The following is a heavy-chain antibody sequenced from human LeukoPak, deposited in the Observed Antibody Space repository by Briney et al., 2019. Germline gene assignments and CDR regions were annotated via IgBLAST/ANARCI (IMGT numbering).Heavy chain of an antibody. CDR2: INQDDTQK. V-gene: IGHV3-7*01. CDR3: AKDPRGYDFWSGYSYFDY. Sequence: GGSLRLSCAASGFTFTYYWMSWVRQAPGKGLEWVANINQDDTQKYYVDSVKGRFAISKDNAKNSLYLQMNSLRVEDTAVYYCAKDPRGYDFWSGYSYFDYWGQGTLVTVSS. J-gene: IGHJ4*02. D-gene: IGHD3-3*01. CDR1: GFTFTYYW.